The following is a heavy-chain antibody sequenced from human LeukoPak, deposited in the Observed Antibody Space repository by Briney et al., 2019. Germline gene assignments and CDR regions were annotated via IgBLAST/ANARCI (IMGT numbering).Heavy chain of an antibody. D-gene: IGHD2-15*01. CDR3: ARTSDGNHGDYFDY. V-gene: IGHV3-21*01. J-gene: IGHJ4*02. Sequence: GGSLRLSCAASGFNFSAYTMHWVRQAPGKAPEWVSSISSSSNYIYYTDSVKGRFTISRDNAKNSLYLLMNSLRAEDTAVYYCARTSDGNHGDYFDYWGQGTLVTVSS. CDR1: GFNFSAYT. CDR2: ISSSSNYI.